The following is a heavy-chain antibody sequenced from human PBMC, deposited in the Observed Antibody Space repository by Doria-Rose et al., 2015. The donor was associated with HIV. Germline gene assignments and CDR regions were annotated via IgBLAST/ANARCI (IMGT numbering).Heavy chain of an antibody. Sequence: QITLKESGPVLVKPTETLTLTCTVSGVSLSSPGMGVSWIRQPPGKALEWLANTFSDDERSYKTSLQSRIINFRGTSKSQVVLTMTDMDPVDTATYYCARIKSSRWYHKYYFDFWGQGTLVIVSA. CDR1: GVSLSSPGMG. CDR2: TFSDDER. V-gene: IGHV2-26*01. D-gene: IGHD6-13*01. CDR3: ARIKSSRWYHKYYFDF. J-gene: IGHJ4*02.